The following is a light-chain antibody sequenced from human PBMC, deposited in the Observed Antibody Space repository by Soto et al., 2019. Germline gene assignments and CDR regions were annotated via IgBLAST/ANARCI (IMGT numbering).Light chain of an antibody. CDR2: EVS. Sequence: QSVLTQPPSASGSPGQSVTISCTGTSSDVGGYDSVSWYQQHPGKAPKLMIYEVSRRPSGVPDRFSGSKSGNTASLTVSGLQAEDDADYYCSSYAGSNNPYVFGTGTKLTVL. CDR1: SSDVGGYDS. CDR3: SSYAGSNNPYV. V-gene: IGLV2-8*01. J-gene: IGLJ1*01.